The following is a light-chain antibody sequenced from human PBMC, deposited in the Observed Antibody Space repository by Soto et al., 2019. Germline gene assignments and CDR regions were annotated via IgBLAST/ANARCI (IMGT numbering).Light chain of an antibody. V-gene: IGKV3-20*01. Sequence: EILFAQSPAPLSLSPGERATLSRRASQSVSSYLAWYQQKPGQAPRLLMYGASSRATGIPDRFSGSGSGTDFTLTISRLEPEDFAVYYCQQYESSPITFGQGTRLEI. CDR2: GAS. CDR3: QQYESSPIT. J-gene: IGKJ5*01. CDR1: QSVSSY.